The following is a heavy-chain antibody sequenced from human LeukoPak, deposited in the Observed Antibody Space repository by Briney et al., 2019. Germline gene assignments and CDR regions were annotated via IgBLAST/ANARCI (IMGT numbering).Heavy chain of an antibody. CDR2: ISYDGSNK. J-gene: IGHJ6*02. CDR3: ARDGIVVVVAATPGVYGMDV. Sequence: PGGSLRLSCAASGFTFSDYYMSWIRQAPGKGLEWVAVISYDGSNKYYADSVKGRFTISRDNSKNTLYLQMNSLRAEDTAVYYCARDGIVVVVAATPGVYGMDVWGQGTTVTVSS. CDR1: GFTFSDYY. D-gene: IGHD2-15*01. V-gene: IGHV3-30-3*01.